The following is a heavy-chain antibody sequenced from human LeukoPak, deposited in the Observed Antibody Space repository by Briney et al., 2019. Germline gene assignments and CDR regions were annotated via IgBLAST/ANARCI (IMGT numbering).Heavy chain of an antibody. Sequence: GGTLRLSCAASGFTFSSYGMSWVRQAPGKGLEGVSAISGSGGSTYYADSVKGRFTISRDNSKNTLYLQMNSLRAEDTAVYYCARDTHYYGSGSPAFDFWGRGTMVTVSS. J-gene: IGHJ3*01. CDR1: GFTFSSYG. CDR3: ARDTHYYGSGSPAFDF. D-gene: IGHD3-10*01. V-gene: IGHV3-23*01. CDR2: ISGSGGST.